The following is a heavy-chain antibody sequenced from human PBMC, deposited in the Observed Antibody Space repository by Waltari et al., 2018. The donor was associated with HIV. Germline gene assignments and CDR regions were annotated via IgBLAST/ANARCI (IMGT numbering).Heavy chain of an antibody. CDR2: IYHAGTS. CDR3: VKVLSEGKGSSWLDP. V-gene: IGHV4-4*02. CDR1: GGSISTYNW. Sequence: QVQLQESGPGLVEPSETLSLTCAVSGGSISTYNWWCWVRQPPGKGLEWIGEIYHAGTSNYNKSLKSRVTISIDKSKNQFSLELRSVTAADTAVYYCVKVLSEGKGSSWLDPWGQGTLVTVSS. D-gene: IGHD6-6*01. J-gene: IGHJ5*02.